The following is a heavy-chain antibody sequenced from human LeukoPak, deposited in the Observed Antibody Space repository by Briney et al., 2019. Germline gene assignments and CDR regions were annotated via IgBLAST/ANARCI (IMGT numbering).Heavy chain of an antibody. CDR1: GFTFSSYG. CDR2: ISYDGSSK. CDR3: AKDLYYYDSSGYKLFH. D-gene: IGHD3-22*01. Sequence: GGSLRLSCAASGFTFSSYGMHWVRQAPGKGLEWVAVISYDGSSKYYADSVKGRFTISRDNSKNTLYLQMNSLKAEDTAVYYCAKDLYYYDSSGYKLFHWGQGTLVTVSS. J-gene: IGHJ4*02. V-gene: IGHV3-30*18.